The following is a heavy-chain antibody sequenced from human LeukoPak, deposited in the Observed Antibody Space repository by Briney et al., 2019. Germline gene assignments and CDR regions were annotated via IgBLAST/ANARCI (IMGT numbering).Heavy chain of an antibody. Sequence: GGSLRLSCAASGFTFSNYGMTWVRQAPGKGLDWVAVVSFHGTDKFYADSVKGRFTISRDNSKNTLYLQMNSLRAEDTAVYYCAKDSFYALDVWGQGTMVTVSS. J-gene: IGHJ3*01. V-gene: IGHV3-30*18. CDR2: VSFHGTDK. CDR3: AKDSFYALDV. CDR1: GFTFSNYG.